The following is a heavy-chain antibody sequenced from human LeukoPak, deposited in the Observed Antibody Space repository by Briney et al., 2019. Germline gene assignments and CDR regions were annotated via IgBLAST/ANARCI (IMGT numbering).Heavy chain of an antibody. CDR1: GGSISSSSYY. V-gene: IGHV4-39*07. Sequence: SETLSLTCTVSGGSISSSSYYWGWIRQPPGKVLEWIGSIYYSGSTYYNPSLKSRVTISVDTSKNQFSLKLSSVTAADTAVYYCARAGYYYDSSGYPETLEAYYFDYWGQGTLVTVSS. CDR3: ARAGYYYDSSGYPETLEAYYFDY. J-gene: IGHJ4*02. D-gene: IGHD3-22*01. CDR2: IYYSGST.